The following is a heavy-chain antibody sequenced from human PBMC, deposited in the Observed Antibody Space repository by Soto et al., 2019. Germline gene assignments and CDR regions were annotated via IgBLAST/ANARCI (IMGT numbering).Heavy chain of an antibody. CDR1: GYTFITYG. D-gene: IGHD2-21*02. CDR3: ARDEKAMDCPHCAFDI. Sequence: ASVKVSCKASGYTFITYGISWVRQAPGRGLEWMGWVSAYNGNTNYAQNLQGRVTMTTDTSTTTVYMELRSLRSDDTAVYYCARDEKAMDCPHCAFDIWGQGTMVTVSS. CDR2: VSAYNGNT. J-gene: IGHJ3*02. V-gene: IGHV1-18*01.